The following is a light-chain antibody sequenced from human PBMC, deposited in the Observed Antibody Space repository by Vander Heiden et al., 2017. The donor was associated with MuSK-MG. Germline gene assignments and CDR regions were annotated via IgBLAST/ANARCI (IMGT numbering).Light chain of an antibody. Sequence: SVLTQPPSASGTPGQRVTLPCSGSSSNIGSNTVNWYQQLPGTAPKLLIYSNNQRPSGVPARFSGSKSGTSASLAISGLQSEDEADYYCAAWDDSLNGPVFGGGTKLTVL. CDR3: AAWDDSLNGPV. CDR1: SSNIGSNT. V-gene: IGLV1-44*01. J-gene: IGLJ2*01. CDR2: SNN.